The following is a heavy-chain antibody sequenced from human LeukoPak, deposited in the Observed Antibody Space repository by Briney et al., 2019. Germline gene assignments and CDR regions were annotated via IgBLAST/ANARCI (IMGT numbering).Heavy chain of an antibody. Sequence: SETLSHTCAVYGGSFSGYYWSWIRQPPGKGLEWIGEINHSGSTNYNPSLKSRVTISVDTSKNQFSLKLSSVTAADTAVYYCARDGFAIAAAGHYYYYYMDVWGKGTTVTVSS. CDR1: GGSFSGYY. V-gene: IGHV4-34*01. J-gene: IGHJ6*03. CDR2: INHSGST. D-gene: IGHD6-13*01. CDR3: ARDGFAIAAAGHYYYYYMDV.